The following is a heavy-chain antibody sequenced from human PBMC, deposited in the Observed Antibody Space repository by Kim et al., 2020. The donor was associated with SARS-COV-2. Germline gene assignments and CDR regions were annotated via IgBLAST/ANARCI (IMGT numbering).Heavy chain of an antibody. CDR1: GFTFSSYG. D-gene: IGHD2-21*02. V-gene: IGHV3-33*01. CDR2: IWYDGSNK. Sequence: GGSLRLSCAASGFTFSSYGMHWVRQAPGKGLEWVAVIWYDGSNKYYADSVKGRFTISRDNSKNTLYLQMNSLRAEDTAVYYCASHCGGDCTDDAFDIWGQGTMVTVSS. CDR3: ASHCGGDCTDDAFDI. J-gene: IGHJ3*02.